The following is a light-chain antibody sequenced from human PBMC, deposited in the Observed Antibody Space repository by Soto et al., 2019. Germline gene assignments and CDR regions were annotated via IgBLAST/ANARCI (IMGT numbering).Light chain of an antibody. V-gene: IGKV1-9*01. CDR2: AAS. Sequence: DIQLTQSPSFLSASVGDRVTITCRASQGISSYLAWYQQKPGKAPKLLIYAASTLQSGVPSRSSGSGSGTEFTLTSSSLQPEDFATYYCQQLNSYPVTFGGGTKVEIK. J-gene: IGKJ4*01. CDR1: QGISSY. CDR3: QQLNSYPVT.